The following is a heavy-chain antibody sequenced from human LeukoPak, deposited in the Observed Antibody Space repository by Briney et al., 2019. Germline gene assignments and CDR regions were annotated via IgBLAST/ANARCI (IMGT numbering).Heavy chain of an antibody. CDR2: ISAYNGNT. CDR3: ARDLGVVVPAAIDY. D-gene: IGHD2-2*01. J-gene: IGHJ4*02. V-gene: IGHV1-18*01. CDR1: RYTFTSYG. Sequence: GASVKVSCKASRYTFTSYGISWVRQAPGQGLEWMGWISAYNGNTNYAQKLQGRVTMTTDTSTSTAYMELRSLRSDDTAVYYCARDLGVVVPAAIDYWGQGTLVTVSS.